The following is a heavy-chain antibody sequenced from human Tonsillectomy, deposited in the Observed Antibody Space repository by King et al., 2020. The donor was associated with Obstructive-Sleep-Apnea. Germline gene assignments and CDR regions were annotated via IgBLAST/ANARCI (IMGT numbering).Heavy chain of an antibody. CDR3: ARDARAFSAGSYNNGLVG. V-gene: IGHV3-33*01. CDR1: GFTFSNYG. J-gene: IGHJ4*02. CDR2: IWYDETSK. D-gene: IGHD3-10*01. Sequence: VQLVESGGGVLQPGRSLRLSCAASGFTFSNYGMHWVRQAPGKGLEWVAVIWYDETSKFYVDSVKGRFTVSRDNSENMLYLHMNSLRAEDTALYYCARDARAFSAGSYNNGLVGWGQGTLVTVSA.